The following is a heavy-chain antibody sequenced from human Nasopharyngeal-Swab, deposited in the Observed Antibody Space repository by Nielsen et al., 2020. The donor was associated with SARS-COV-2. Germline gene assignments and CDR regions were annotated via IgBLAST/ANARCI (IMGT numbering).Heavy chain of an antibody. CDR1: GFTFSTYP. CDR2: VTGSGATT. J-gene: IGHJ4*02. CDR3: ARDPPNTAMANVGYYFDY. V-gene: IGHV3-23*01. Sequence: GESLKISCAASGFTFSTYPMGWVRQAPGKGLEWVSSVTGSGATTYYADSVKGRFTISRDNSKNTLYLQMNSLRAEDTAVYYCARDPPNTAMANVGYYFDYWGQGTLVTVSS. D-gene: IGHD5-18*01.